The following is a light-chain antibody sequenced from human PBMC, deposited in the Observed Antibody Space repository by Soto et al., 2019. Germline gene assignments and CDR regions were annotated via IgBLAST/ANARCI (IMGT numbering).Light chain of an antibody. Sequence: DLQLTQSPSFLSASVGDRVTITCRASQGINDYLAWYQQKPGKAPKLLIYAASTLQSEVPSRFIASRSATEFSLTITSLPPEDFPTYYDQQFNTYPLTFGGGTKVEVK. V-gene: IGKV1-9*01. CDR1: QGINDY. J-gene: IGKJ4*01. CDR2: AAS. CDR3: QQFNTYPLT.